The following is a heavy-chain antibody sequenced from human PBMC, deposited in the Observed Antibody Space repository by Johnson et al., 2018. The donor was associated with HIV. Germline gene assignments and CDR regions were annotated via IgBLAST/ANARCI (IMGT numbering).Heavy chain of an antibody. V-gene: IGHV3-66*01. J-gene: IGHJ3*02. D-gene: IGHD1-7*01. CDR2: IYSGGST. CDR3: ARRGNYLADAFDI. Sequence: VQLVESGGGLVQPGGSLRLSCAASGFTVSSNYMSWVRQAPGKGLEWVSVIYSGGSTYYADTMKGRFTISRDNSKSTLYLQMNSLRAEDTAVYYCARRGNYLADAFDIWGQGTMVTVSS. CDR1: GFTVSSNY.